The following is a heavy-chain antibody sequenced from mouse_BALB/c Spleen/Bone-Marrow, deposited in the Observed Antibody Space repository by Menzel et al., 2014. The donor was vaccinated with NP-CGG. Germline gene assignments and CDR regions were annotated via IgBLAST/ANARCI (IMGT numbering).Heavy chain of an antibody. CDR3: ARQTGTGAMDY. J-gene: IGHJ4*01. Sequence: EVMLVESGGVLVQPGGSLNLSCAASGFDFSRYWMSWARQAPGKGQEWIGEINPGSSTINYTPSLKDKFIIPRDNAKNTLYLQMSKVRSEDTALYYCARQTGTGAMDYWGQGTSVTVSS. CDR2: INPGSSTI. CDR1: GFDFSRYW. D-gene: IGHD4-1*01. V-gene: IGHV4-2*02.